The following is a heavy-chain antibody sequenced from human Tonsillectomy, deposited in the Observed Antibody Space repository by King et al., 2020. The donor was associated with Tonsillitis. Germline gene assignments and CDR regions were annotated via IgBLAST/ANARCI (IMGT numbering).Heavy chain of an antibody. CDR1: GYTFTAYD. CDR2: MNPSRGDA. D-gene: IGHD7-27*01. CDR3: ARFNWGPDYDGMDV. V-gene: IGHV1-8*01. J-gene: IGHJ6*02. Sequence: VQLVESGAEVKKPGASMKVSCKASGYTFTAYDIKWVRQAAGQGLEWMGWMNPSRGDAASAQKFQGRITMTRNTSISTAYMELSSLTAEDTAIYYCARFNWGPDYDGMDVWGQGTTVTVSS.